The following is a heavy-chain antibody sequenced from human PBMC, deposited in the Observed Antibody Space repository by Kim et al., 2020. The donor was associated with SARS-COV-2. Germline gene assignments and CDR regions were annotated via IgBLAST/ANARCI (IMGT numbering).Heavy chain of an antibody. CDR1: GYTFTSYG. D-gene: IGHD3-16*02. CDR2: ISAYNGNT. Sequence: ASEKVSCKASGYTFTSYGISWVRQAPGQGLEWMGWISAYNGNTNYAQKLQGRVTMTTDTSTSTAYMELRSLRSDDTAVYYCAREGITYYDYVWGSYHLFYFDYWGQGTLVTVSS. V-gene: IGHV1-18*01. J-gene: IGHJ4*02. CDR3: AREGITYYDYVWGSYHLFYFDY.